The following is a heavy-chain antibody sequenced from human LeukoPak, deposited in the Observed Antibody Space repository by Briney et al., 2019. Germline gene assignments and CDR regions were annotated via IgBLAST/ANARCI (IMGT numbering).Heavy chain of an antibody. Sequence: SETLSLTCTVSGGSISSSSYYWGWIRQPPGKGLEWIGSIYYSGSTYYNPSLKSRVTISVDTSKNQFSLKLSSVTAADTAVYYCARHSQYSQYYYVDVWGKGTTVTVSS. CDR3: ARHSQYSQYYYVDV. CDR2: IYYSGST. V-gene: IGHV4-39*01. D-gene: IGHD2-15*01. J-gene: IGHJ6*03. CDR1: GGSISSSSYY.